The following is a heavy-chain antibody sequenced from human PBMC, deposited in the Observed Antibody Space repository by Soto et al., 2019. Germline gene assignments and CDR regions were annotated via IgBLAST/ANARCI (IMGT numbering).Heavy chain of an antibody. CDR1: GFTFSSYA. Sequence: PGGSLRLSCAASGFTFSSYAMSWVRQAPGKGLEWVSAISGSGGSTYYADYVKGRFTISRDNSKNTLYLQMNSLRAEDTAVYYCAKDSDSGYDFFSSSSPDKYYFDYWGQGTLVTVSS. CDR3: AKDSDSGYDFFSSSSPDKYYFDY. CDR2: ISGSGGST. D-gene: IGHD5-12*01. V-gene: IGHV3-23*01. J-gene: IGHJ4*02.